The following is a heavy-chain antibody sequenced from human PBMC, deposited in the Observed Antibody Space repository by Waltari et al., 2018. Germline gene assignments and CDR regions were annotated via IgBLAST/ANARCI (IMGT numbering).Heavy chain of an antibody. V-gene: IGHV3-74*01. Sequence: EVQVVESGGGLAQPGGSLSVSCAASGFTFNTYWMHWVRQAPWKGMVWVSHISSDGNIANYADSVKGRFTISRDNAKNTLFLQMNSRRVEDTAVYYCTTSHNYTTFDIWGQGTVVTVSS. J-gene: IGHJ3*02. D-gene: IGHD3-3*01. CDR3: TTSHNYTTFDI. CDR1: GFTFNTYW. CDR2: ISSDGNIA.